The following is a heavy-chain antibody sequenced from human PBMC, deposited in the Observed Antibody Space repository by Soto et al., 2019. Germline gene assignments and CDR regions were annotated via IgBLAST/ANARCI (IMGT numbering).Heavy chain of an antibody. D-gene: IGHD3-9*01. V-gene: IGHV4-34*01. CDR1: GGPFSGYY. J-gene: IGHJ4*02. Sequence: QVQLQQWGAGLLKPSETLSLTCAVYGGPFSGYYWSWIRQPPGKGLEWIGEINHSGSANYNPSLKSRVTISEDTYKNQFSLKVTSVTAADTAVYYCARGQYHDVLTGYRNGVFDYWGQGTLVTVSS. CDR3: ARGQYHDVLTGYRNGVFDY. CDR2: INHSGSA.